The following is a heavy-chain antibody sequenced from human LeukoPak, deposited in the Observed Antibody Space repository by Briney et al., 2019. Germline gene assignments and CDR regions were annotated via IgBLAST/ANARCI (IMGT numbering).Heavy chain of an antibody. Sequence: PGGSLRLSCVASGFTFSSYAMHWVRQAPGKGLEWVAVISYDGNFKYYADSVRGRVSVSRDNSKNTVSLQMNSLRPEDTAVYYCARDQLAYSGYDTLFAYWGQGTLVTVSS. D-gene: IGHD5-12*01. J-gene: IGHJ4*02. V-gene: IGHV3-30*04. CDR2: ISYDGNFK. CDR3: ARDQLAYSGYDTLFAY. CDR1: GFTFSSYA.